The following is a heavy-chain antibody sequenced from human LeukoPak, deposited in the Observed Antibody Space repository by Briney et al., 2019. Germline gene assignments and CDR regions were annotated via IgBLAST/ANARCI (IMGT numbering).Heavy chain of an antibody. CDR3: ANEIRPNDY. J-gene: IGHJ4*02. D-gene: IGHD3-16*01. CDR1: GFPFSSHA. CDR2: IDISGGAT. Sequence: GGSLRLSCVASGFPFSSHATCWVRQAPGKGLEWVSSIDISGGATWYADSVRGRFTISRDNSKNTLYLQMTSLRVEDTALYYCANEIRPNDYWGQGTLVSVSS. V-gene: IGHV3-23*05.